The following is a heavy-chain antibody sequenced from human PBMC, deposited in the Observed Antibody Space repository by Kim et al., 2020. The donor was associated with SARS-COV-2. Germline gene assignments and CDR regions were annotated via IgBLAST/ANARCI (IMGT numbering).Heavy chain of an antibody. CDR3: ASAGYSSGWYNYYYGMDV. CDR1: GGTFSSYD. V-gene: IGHV1-69*04. CDR2: IIPILGIA. Sequence: SVKVSCKASGGTFSSYDISWVRQAPGQGLEWMGRIIPILGIANYAQKFQGRVTITADKSTSTVYMELSSLRSEDTAVYYCASAGYSSGWYNYYYGMDVWGQGTTVTGSS. D-gene: IGHD6-19*01. J-gene: IGHJ6*02.